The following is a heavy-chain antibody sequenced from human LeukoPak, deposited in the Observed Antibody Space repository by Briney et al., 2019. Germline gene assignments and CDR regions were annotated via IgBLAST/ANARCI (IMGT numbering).Heavy chain of an antibody. CDR1: GFTVSSNY. V-gene: IGHV3-53*01. Sequence: GGSLRLSCAASGFTVSSNYMSWVRQAPGKGLEWVSVIYSGGSTYYADSVKGRFTISRDNSKNTLYLQMNSLRAEDTALYYCAKGSYYDSSGTYYFDYWGQGTLVTVSS. J-gene: IGHJ4*02. CDR3: AKGSYYDSSGTYYFDY. D-gene: IGHD3-22*01. CDR2: IYSGGST.